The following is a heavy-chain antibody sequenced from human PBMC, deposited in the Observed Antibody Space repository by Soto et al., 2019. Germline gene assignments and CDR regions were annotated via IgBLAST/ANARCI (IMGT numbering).Heavy chain of an antibody. Sequence: EVQLVEAGGGVVQPGGSLRLSCVASEFTFKNYWMHWVRQAPGKGLVWVSRISIDGSTTTYADSVQGRFTISRDNAKNTLYLQLNSLRAEDSAVYYCAGGFNPHGINTEGRWQGGWLDPCGQGTRVTVSS. D-gene: IGHD1-26*01. CDR3: AGGFNPHGINTEGRWQGGWLDP. J-gene: IGHJ5*02. CDR1: EFTFKNYW. V-gene: IGHV3-74*03. CDR2: ISIDGSTT.